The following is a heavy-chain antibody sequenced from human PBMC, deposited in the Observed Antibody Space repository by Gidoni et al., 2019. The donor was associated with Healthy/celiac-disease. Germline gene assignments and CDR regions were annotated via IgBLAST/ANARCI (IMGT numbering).Heavy chain of an antibody. CDR1: GFTFSSYA. Sequence: EVQLLESGGGLVQPVGSLRLSCAASGFTFSSYAMRWVRQAPGKGLELGSVSSGSGGSTYYADAGKGRVTISRDNSKNTVYRKMNSMRAEETAVEYGAKDRSRVYYDRSGYDYLDYGGQGTLVTVSS. D-gene: IGHD3-22*01. CDR2: SSGSGGST. J-gene: IGHJ4*02. V-gene: IGHV3-23*01. CDR3: AKDRSRVYYDRSGYDYLDY.